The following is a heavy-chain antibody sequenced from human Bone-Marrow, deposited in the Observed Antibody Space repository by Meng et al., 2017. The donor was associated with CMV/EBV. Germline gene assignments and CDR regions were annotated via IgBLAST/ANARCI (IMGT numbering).Heavy chain of an antibody. CDR2: ISHDGSNK. Sequence: GESLKISCAASGFRFSGYSLNWVRQAPGKGLEWVAVISHDGSNKYHADSVKGRFTISRDNSRNTLYLQMNSLRSEDTAVYYCPRIGVGYTYGAGMDVWGQGTMVTVSS. J-gene: IGHJ6*02. CDR3: PRIGVGYTYGAGMDV. V-gene: IGHV3-30*03. D-gene: IGHD5-18*01. CDR1: GFRFSGYS.